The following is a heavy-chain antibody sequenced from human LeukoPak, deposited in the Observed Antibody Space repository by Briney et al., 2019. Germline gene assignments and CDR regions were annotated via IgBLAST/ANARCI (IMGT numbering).Heavy chain of an antibody. V-gene: IGHV3-23*01. CDR3: ARDRKIPSD. CDR2: TIGSGATT. J-gene: IGHJ4*02. CDR1: GFTFSDFA. Sequence: GGSLRLSCAASGFTFSDFAMSWVRQAPGKGLEWVSGTIGSGATTFYADSVKGRFTISRDNSKNTLYLQMNSLRAEDTAVYYCARDRKIPSDWGQGTLVTVSS.